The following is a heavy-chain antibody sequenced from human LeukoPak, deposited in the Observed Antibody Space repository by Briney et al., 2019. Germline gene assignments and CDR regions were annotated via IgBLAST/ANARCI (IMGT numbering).Heavy chain of an antibody. V-gene: IGHV3-23*01. J-gene: IGHJ4*02. Sequence: GGSLRLSCVASGFTFSSYAMSWVRQAPGKGLEWVSVISGSGDNTYYADSVKGRFTISRDKSKNTLYPQMNSLRAEDTAVYHCAKNWGYSYGKGFDYWGQGTLVTVSS. D-gene: IGHD5-18*01. CDR2: ISGSGDNT. CDR3: AKNWGYSYGKGFDY. CDR1: GFTFSSYA.